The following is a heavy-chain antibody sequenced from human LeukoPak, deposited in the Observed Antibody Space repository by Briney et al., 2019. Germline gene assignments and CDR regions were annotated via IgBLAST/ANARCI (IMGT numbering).Heavy chain of an antibody. CDR2: IKQDGSNK. CDR3: ARDRCSSTSCWLDFYYYYGMDV. V-gene: IGHV3-7*01. D-gene: IGHD2-2*01. J-gene: IGHJ6*02. Sequence: GGSLRLSCAASGFTFSSYWMSWVRQAPGKGLEWVANIKQDGSNKYYADSVKGRFTISRDNSKNTLYLQMNSPRAEDTAVYYCARDRCSSTSCWLDFYYYYGMDVWGQGTTVTVSS. CDR1: GFTFSSYW.